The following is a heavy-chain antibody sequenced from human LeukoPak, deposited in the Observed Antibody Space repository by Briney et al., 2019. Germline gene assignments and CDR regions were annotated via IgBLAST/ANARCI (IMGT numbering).Heavy chain of an antibody. Sequence: SETLSLTCAASGASISSYYWSWIRQPPGKGLEWIGYIHYSGSTNYNRSLKSRVTISVDTSKNQFSLKVTSLTAAETAVYYCARDTMGDGDGDFDYWGQGTLVTVSS. CDR1: GASISSYY. CDR2: IHYSGST. D-gene: IGHD2-21*02. J-gene: IGHJ4*02. V-gene: IGHV4-59*01. CDR3: ARDTMGDGDGDFDY.